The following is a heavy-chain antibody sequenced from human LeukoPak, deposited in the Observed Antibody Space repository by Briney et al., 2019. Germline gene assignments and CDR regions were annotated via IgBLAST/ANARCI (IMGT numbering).Heavy chain of an antibody. J-gene: IGHJ4*02. Sequence: GGSLRLSCAASGFTFSSYEMNWVRQAPGKGLEWVSYISSSGSTIYYADSVKGRFTISRDNAKNSLYLQMNSLRAEDTAVYYCAKGNFLRAYSAFDYWGQGTLVTVSS. CDR2: ISSSGSTI. CDR3: AKGNFLRAYSAFDY. V-gene: IGHV3-48*03. D-gene: IGHD5-12*01. CDR1: GFTFSSYE.